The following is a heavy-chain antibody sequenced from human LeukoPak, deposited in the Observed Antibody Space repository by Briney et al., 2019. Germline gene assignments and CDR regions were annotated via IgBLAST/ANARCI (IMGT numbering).Heavy chain of an antibody. CDR1: EFTFSSYW. V-gene: IGHV3-7*01. J-gene: IGHJ4*02. CDR2: IKQDGGEK. D-gene: IGHD4-17*01. CDR3: ARVGARQILEY. Sequence: PGGSLRLSCAASEFTFSSYWMRWVRQAPGKGLEWVANIKQDGGEKYYLDSVKGRFTVSRNNAKNSLYLQMNSLRAEDTAVYYCARVGARQILEYWGQGTLVTVSS.